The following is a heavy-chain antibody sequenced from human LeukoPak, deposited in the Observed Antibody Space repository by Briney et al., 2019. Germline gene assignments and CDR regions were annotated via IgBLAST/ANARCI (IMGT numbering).Heavy chain of an antibody. CDR2: ISSYNGNT. Sequence: ASVKVSCKTSGYTFTNYNVVWVRQAPGQGLEWRGWISSYNGNTNYAQKFQGRVTMTTDTSTTTAYMELQSLMSDDAAVYYCAREDSCSGTSCYRRWGQGTLVTVSS. CDR3: AREDSCSGTSCYRR. V-gene: IGHV1-18*01. D-gene: IGHD2-2*01. J-gene: IGHJ4*02. CDR1: GYTFTNYN.